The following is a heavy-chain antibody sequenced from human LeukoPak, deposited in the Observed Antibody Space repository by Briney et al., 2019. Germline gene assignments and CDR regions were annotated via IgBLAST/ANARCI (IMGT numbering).Heavy chain of an antibody. Sequence: SETLSLTCTVSGGSISSSRYYWGWIRQPPGKGLEWIGSIYNSGSTYYNPSLKSRVTMSVDTSKNQFSLKLSSVTAADTAVYYCSGPLGDFGPFSLTKRGQGTRVTVSS. CDR1: GGSISSSRYY. CDR2: IYNSGST. D-gene: IGHD3-16*01. CDR3: SGPLGDFGPFSLTK. V-gene: IGHV4-39*03. J-gene: IGHJ4*02.